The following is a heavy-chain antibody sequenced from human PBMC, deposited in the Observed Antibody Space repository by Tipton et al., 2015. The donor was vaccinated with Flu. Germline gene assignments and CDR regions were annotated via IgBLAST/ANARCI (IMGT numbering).Heavy chain of an antibody. D-gene: IGHD6-19*01. J-gene: IGHJ4*02. CDR3: ARSRSGWYGAMFD. V-gene: IGHV4-59*12. CDR1: GDSISSFY. CDR2: ISNSGSS. Sequence: TLSLTCSVSGDSISSFYWSWIRQPPGKGLEWIAYISNSGSSNYNPSLKSRITVSVDTSKTQFSLILSSVTAADTAVYYCARSRSGWYGAMFDWGQGTLVTVAS.